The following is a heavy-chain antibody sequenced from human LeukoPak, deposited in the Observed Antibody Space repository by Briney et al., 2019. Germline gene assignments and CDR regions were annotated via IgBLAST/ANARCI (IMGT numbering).Heavy chain of an antibody. V-gene: IGHV1-69*05. CDR2: VIPIFGTA. J-gene: IGHJ4*02. CDR1: GGTFSSYA. D-gene: IGHD5-18*01. Sequence: SVKVSCKASGGTFSSYAISWVRQAPGQGLEWMGGVIPIFGTANYAQKFQGRVTITTDESTSTAYMELSSLRSEDTAVYYCARGWIQLWLPGELGYWGQGTLVSVSS. CDR3: ARGWIQLWLPGELGY.